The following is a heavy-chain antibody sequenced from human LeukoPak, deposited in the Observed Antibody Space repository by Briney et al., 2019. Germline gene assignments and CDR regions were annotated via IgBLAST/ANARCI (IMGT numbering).Heavy chain of an antibody. V-gene: IGHV4-34*01. Sequence: SETLSLTCAVYGGSFSGYYWSWIRQPPGKGLEWIGEINHSGSTNYNPSLKSRVTISVDTSKNQFSLKLSSVTAADTAVYYCARDGYDSGFRSNWGQGTLVTVSS. CDR3: ARDGYDSGFRSN. D-gene: IGHD3-10*01. CDR1: GGSFSGYY. CDR2: INHSGST. J-gene: IGHJ4*02.